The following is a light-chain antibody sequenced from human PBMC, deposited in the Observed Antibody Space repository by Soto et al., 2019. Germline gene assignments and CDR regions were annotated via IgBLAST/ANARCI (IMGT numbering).Light chain of an antibody. CDR2: DTN. CDR3: LLVYSGAVV. V-gene: IGLV7-46*01. CDR1: TGAVTSSHY. J-gene: IGLJ3*02. Sequence: QAVVTQEPSLTVSPGGTVTLTCGSSTGAVTSSHYPFWFQQKPGQAPRTLIYDTNNNHSWTPARFSASLLGGKAALTLSGAQPDDDADYYCLLVYSGAVVFGGGTKLTVL.